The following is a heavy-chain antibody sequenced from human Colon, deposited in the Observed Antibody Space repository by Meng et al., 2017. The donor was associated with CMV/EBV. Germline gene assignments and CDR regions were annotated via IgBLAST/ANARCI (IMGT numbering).Heavy chain of an antibody. V-gene: IGHV3-66*02. Sequence: GESLKISCAASGFTVSGSYMNWVRQAPGKGLEWVSVMYTDGNTYYADSVKGRFTISRDNSKNTLYLQMNSLRAEDTAVYYCSIPVWAEATSGLDPWGRGTLVTVSS. D-gene: IGHD1-26*01. CDR1: GFTVSGSY. CDR3: SIPVWAEATSGLDP. CDR2: MYTDGNT. J-gene: IGHJ5*02.